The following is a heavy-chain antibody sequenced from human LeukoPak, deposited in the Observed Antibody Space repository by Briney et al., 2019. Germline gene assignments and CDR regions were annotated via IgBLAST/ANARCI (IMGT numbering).Heavy chain of an antibody. CDR3: ASSHTYYDFWSGYYTGDY. J-gene: IGHJ4*02. V-gene: IGHV4-34*01. D-gene: IGHD3-3*01. CDR2: INHSGST. CDR1: GGSFSGYY. Sequence: SETLSLTCAVYGGSFSGYYWSWIRQPPGKGLEWIGEINHSGSTNYNPSLKSRVTISVDTPKNQFSLKLSSVTAADTAVYYCASSHTYYDFWSGYYTGDYWGQGTLVTVSS.